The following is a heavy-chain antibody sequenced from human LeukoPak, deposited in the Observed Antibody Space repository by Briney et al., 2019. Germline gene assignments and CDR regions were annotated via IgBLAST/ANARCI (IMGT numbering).Heavy chain of an antibody. CDR3: ARANNDYGGNSLGDAAFDI. D-gene: IGHD4-23*01. V-gene: IGHV3-21*01. CDR1: GFTFSSYS. CDR2: ISSSSSYI. Sequence: GGSLRLSCAASGFTFSSYSMNWVRQAPGKGLEWVSSISSSSSYIYYADSVKGRFTISRDNAKNSLYLQMNSLRAEDTAVYYCARANNDYGGNSLGDAAFDIWGQGTMVTVSS. J-gene: IGHJ3*02.